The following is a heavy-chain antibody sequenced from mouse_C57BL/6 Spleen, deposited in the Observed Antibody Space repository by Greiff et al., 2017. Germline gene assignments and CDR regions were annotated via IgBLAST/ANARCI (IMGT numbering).Heavy chain of an antibody. CDR1: GFTFSSYT. V-gene: IGHV5-9*01. J-gene: IGHJ1*03. Sequence: EVQVVESGGGLVKPGGSLKLSCAASGFTFSSYTMSWVRQTPEKRLEWVATISGGGGNPYYPDSVKGRFTISRDNAKNTLYLQMSSLRSEDTALYYCARHNYNWYFDVWGTGTTVTVSS. CDR3: ARHNYNWYFDV. CDR2: ISGGGGNP. D-gene: IGHD1-3*01.